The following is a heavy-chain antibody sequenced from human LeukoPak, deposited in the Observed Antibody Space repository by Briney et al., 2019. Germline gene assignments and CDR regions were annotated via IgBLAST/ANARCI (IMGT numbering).Heavy chain of an antibody. CDR1: GGSFSGYY. Sequence: SETLSLTCAVYGGSFSGYYWSWIRQPPGKGLEWIGEINHSGSTNYNPSLKSRVTISVDTSKNQFSLKLSSVTAADTAVYCCARGLDDYVWGSYRFDAFDIWGQGTMVTVSS. V-gene: IGHV4-34*01. J-gene: IGHJ3*02. D-gene: IGHD3-16*02. CDR2: INHSGST. CDR3: ARGLDDYVWGSYRFDAFDI.